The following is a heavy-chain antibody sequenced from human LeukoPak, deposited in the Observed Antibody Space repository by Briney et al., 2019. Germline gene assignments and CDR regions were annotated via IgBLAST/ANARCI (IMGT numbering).Heavy chain of an antibody. CDR1: GHTFTSYG. V-gene: IGHV1-8*02. J-gene: IGHJ3*02. Sequence: GASVKVSCKASGHTFTSYGINWVRHATGRGLEWMGWMNPNSGNTGYAQKFQGRVTMTRNTSISTAYMELSSLTSEDTAVYYCARVRFSLDRLRSPDSPPGAFDIWGQGTMVTVSS. CDR3: ARVRFSLDRLRSPDSPPGAFDI. CDR2: MNPNSGNT. D-gene: IGHD3-22*01.